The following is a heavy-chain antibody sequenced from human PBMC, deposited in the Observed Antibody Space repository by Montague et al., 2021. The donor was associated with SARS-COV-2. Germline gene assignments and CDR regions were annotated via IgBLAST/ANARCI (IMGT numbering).Heavy chain of an antibody. CDR3: ARRGYTGSDYFDY. J-gene: IGHJ4*02. V-gene: IGHV4-38-2*01. CDR1: GFSISSGFY. D-gene: IGHD5-12*01. Sequence: SETLSLTCSVSGFSISSGFYWAWIRQSPGKRPEWIGTVYHSGYTHYNPXXKCRVTVSIDTSKNQFSLTVTSVTAADTAVYFCARRGYTGSDYFDYWGQGTLVTVSS. CDR2: VYHSGYT.